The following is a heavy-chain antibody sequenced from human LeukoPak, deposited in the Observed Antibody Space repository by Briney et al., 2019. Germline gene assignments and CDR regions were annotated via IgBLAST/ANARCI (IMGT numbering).Heavy chain of an antibody. Sequence: SVKVSCKASGGTFSSYAISWVRQAPGQGLEWMGRIIPILGIANYAQKFQGRVTITADKSTSTAYMELSSLRSEDTAVHYCARVSQDSSGYYPYYYYGMDVWGQGTTVTVSS. CDR1: GGTFSSYA. J-gene: IGHJ6*02. CDR3: ARVSQDSSGYYPYYYYGMDV. V-gene: IGHV1-69*04. CDR2: IIPILGIA. D-gene: IGHD3-22*01.